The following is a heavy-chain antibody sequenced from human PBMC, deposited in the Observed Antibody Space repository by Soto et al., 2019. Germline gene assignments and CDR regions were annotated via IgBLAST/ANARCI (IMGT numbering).Heavy chain of an antibody. CDR2: IYSNGKA. V-gene: IGHV4-4*07. J-gene: IGHJ3*02. CDR1: VGSLSNYN. D-gene: IGHD2-2*01. CDR3: ARGRTYQLFGDETLDS. Sequence: QVELQESGPGLVRPSETLSLTTTVSVGSLSNYNWHRVRQSAGKGVEGIGRIYSNGKAYYNPSFKSRVTMSLDTLNNQVSLRLSSVAAAETAKYYRARGRTYQLFGDETLDSWGLGTMVTVSS.